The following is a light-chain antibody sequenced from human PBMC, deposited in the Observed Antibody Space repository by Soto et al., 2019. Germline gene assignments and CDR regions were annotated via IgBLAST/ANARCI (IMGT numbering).Light chain of an antibody. J-gene: IGKJ5*01. CDR2: DAS. CDR1: QSVSSSY. CDR3: QQYGSSPSIT. V-gene: IGKV3D-20*01. Sequence: EIVLTQSPATLSLSPVERATLSCGASQSVSSSYLAWYQQKPGLAPRLLIYDASSRATGIPDRFSGSGSGTDFTLTISRLEPEDFAVYYCQQYGSSPSITFGQGTRLEIK.